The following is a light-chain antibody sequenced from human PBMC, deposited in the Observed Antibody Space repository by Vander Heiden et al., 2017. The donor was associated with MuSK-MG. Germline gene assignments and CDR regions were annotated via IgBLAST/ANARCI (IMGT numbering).Light chain of an antibody. Sequence: IQMTQSPSSLSASVGDTVNVSCRASQVIRDTLVWYQQRPGAAPKLLIYGGSKLQVGVPSRFRGSGSGADYTLTISDLQPEDFATYYCQQYLTTPRTFGRGTRVEIK. CDR3: QQYLTTPRT. CDR2: GGS. J-gene: IGKJ4*02. V-gene: IGKV1-NL1*01. CDR1: QVIRDT.